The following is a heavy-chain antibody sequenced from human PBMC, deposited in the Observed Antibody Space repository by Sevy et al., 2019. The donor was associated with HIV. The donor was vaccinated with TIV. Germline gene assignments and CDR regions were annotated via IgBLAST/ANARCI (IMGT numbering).Heavy chain of an antibody. CDR2: ISYEGSNK. V-gene: IGHV3-30-3*01. Sequence: GESLKISCAASGFTFSSYAMYWVRQAPGKGLEWVAVISYEGSNKKYADSVKGRFTISRDNSKNTLYLQLNSLRAEDTAVYYCARGSGWRQHYYFDRWGQGTLVTVSS. J-gene: IGHJ4*02. D-gene: IGHD3-10*01. CDR3: ARGSGWRQHYYFDR. CDR1: GFTFSSYA.